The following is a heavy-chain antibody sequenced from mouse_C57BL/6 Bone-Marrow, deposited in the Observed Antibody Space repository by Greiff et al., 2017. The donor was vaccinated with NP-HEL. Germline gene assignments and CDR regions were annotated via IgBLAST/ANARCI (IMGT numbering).Heavy chain of an antibody. J-gene: IGHJ2*01. V-gene: IGHV1-69*01. CDR1: GYTFTSYW. Sequence: QVQLQQPGAELVMPGASVKLSCKASGYTFTSYWMHWVKQRPGQGLEWIGEIDPSDSYTNYNQKFKGKSTLTVDKSSSTAYMQLSSLTSEDSAVYYCARPGSSPSRYYFDYWGQGTTLTVSS. D-gene: IGHD1-1*01. CDR3: ARPGSSPSRYYFDY. CDR2: IDPSDSYT.